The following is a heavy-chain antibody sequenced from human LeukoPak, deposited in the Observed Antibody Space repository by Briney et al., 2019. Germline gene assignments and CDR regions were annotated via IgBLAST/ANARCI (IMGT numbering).Heavy chain of an antibody. Sequence: SETLSLTCTVSGGSISPYYWSWIRQPPGKGLEWIGDIYYSGTTNYNPSLKRRVTISVDTSKKQISLKLSSVTATDTAVYYCARNYGSGSYYSYYYMDVWGKGTTVTVSS. CDR2: IYYSGTT. J-gene: IGHJ6*03. D-gene: IGHD3-10*01. CDR3: ARNYGSGSYYSYYYMDV. CDR1: GGSISPYY. V-gene: IGHV4-59*01.